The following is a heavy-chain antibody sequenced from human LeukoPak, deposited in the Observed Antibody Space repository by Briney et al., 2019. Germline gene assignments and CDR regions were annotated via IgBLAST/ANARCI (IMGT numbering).Heavy chain of an antibody. CDR1: GYTFTSYY. D-gene: IGHD6-19*01. Sequence: ASVKVSCKASGYTFTSYYMHWGRQAPGQGLEWMGIINPSGGSTSYAQKFQGRVTMTRDTPTSTVYMELSSLRPEDTAVYYCARGLPEQWLKFDYWGQGTLVTVSS. CDR3: ARGLPEQWLKFDY. J-gene: IGHJ4*02. V-gene: IGHV1-46*01. CDR2: INPSGGST.